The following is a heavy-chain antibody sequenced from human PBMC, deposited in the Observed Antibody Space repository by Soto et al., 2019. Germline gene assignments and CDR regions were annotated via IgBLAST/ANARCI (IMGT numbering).Heavy chain of an antibody. CDR1: GGTFSKYA. V-gene: IGHV1-69*13. CDR2: IIPIFGTA. D-gene: IGHD6-19*01. J-gene: IGHJ3*02. Sequence: SVKVSCKASGGTFSKYAISCVLQSPGQGLEWMGGIIPIFGTANYAQKFQGRVTITADESTSTAYMELSSLRSEDTAVYYCARYIAVAGRGAFDIWGQGTMVTVSS. CDR3: ARYIAVAGRGAFDI.